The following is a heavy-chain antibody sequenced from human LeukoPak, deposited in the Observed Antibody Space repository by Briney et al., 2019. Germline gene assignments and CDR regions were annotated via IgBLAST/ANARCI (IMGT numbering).Heavy chain of an antibody. CDR1: GGSISSYY. CDR3: ARVQPGLVRAIYFDH. CDR2: IYYSGST. D-gene: IGHD1-26*01. J-gene: IGHJ4*02. V-gene: IGHV4-59*12. Sequence: PSETLSLTCTVSGGSISSYYLSWIRQPPGKGLEWIGYIYYSGSTNYNPSLKSRVTISVDTSKNQFSLKLSSVTAADTAVYYCARVQPGLVRAIYFDHWGQGTLVTVSS.